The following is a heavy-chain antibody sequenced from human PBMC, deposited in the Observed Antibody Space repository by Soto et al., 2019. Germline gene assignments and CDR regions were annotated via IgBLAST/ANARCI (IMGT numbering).Heavy chain of an antibody. CDR1: GGSISSSSYY. D-gene: IGHD3-3*01. V-gene: IGHV4-39*01. Sequence: SETLSLTCTVSGGSISSSSYYWGWIRQPPGKGLEWIGSIYYSGSTYYNPSLKSRVTISVDTSKNQFSLKLSSVTAADTAVYYCARHLISIFGVVIIPWFDPWGQGTQVTVSS. CDR2: IYYSGST. J-gene: IGHJ5*02. CDR3: ARHLISIFGVVIIPWFDP.